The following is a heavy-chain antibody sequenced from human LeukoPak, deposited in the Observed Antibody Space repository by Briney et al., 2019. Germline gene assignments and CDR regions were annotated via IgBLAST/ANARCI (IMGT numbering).Heavy chain of an antibody. V-gene: IGHV3-9*01. J-gene: IGHJ4*02. CDR3: AKDYYYDSSGLYYFDY. CDR1: GFIVSSEY. D-gene: IGHD3-22*01. CDR2: ISWNSGSI. Sequence: GGSLRLSCAASGFIVSSEYMSWVRQAPGKGLEWVSGISWNSGSIGYADSVKGRFTISRDNAKNSLYLQMNSLRAEDTALYYCAKDYYYDSSGLYYFDYWGQGTLVTVSS.